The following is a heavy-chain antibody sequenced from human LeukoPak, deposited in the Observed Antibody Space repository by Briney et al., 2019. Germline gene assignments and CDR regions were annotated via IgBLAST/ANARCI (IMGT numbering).Heavy chain of an antibody. Sequence: ASVKVSCKASGYTFTGHYMHWVRLAPGQGLEWMGWINPNIGGPNYAQKFQGRVIMTRDTSISTAYMELRRLTSDDTAVYYCAGTKGYCTSTSCPGGMDVWGQGTTVTVSS. CDR2: INPNIGGP. D-gene: IGHD2-2*01. V-gene: IGHV1-2*02. CDR1: GYTFTGHY. CDR3: AGTKGYCTSTSCPGGMDV. J-gene: IGHJ6*02.